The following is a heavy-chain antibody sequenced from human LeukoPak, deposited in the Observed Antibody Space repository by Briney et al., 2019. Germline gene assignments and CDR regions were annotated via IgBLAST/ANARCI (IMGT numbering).Heavy chain of an antibody. Sequence: GGSLRLSCAASGFTFSTYGMHWVRQAPGKGLEWVAVISSDGNDKYYADSVKGRFTISRDNSENTLYLQMNSLTAEDTTVYSCAKGVGAFFDYWGQGTLVTVSS. CDR2: ISSDGNDK. D-gene: IGHD1-26*01. CDR1: GFTFSTYG. V-gene: IGHV3-30*18. CDR3: AKGVGAFFDY. J-gene: IGHJ4*02.